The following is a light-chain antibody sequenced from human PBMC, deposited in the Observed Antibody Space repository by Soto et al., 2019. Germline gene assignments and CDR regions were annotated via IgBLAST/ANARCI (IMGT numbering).Light chain of an antibody. Sequence: EIRMTQFPGTLSASPGGGATLSCRAGQSVSINLAWYQQKPGQAPRLLIYDASTRAPGIPARFSGSGSGTELTLTISGLQSDDFALYHCQQYNNWPLSFGQGTRLEIK. V-gene: IGKV3-15*01. CDR3: QQYNNWPLS. CDR1: QSVSIN. J-gene: IGKJ5*01. CDR2: DAS.